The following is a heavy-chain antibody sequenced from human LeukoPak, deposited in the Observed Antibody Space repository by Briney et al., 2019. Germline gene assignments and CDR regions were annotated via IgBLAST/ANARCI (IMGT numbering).Heavy chain of an antibody. CDR2: MKPDGSEI. CDR1: GFTFSTYS. D-gene: IGHD2-15*01. CDR3: ASGNSFDY. V-gene: IGHV3-7*01. Sequence: PGGSLRLSCAASGFTFSTYSMNWVRQAPGKGLECVANMKPDGSEIYYVDSVRGRFTVSRDNAKNSLYLQMNSLRADDTAVYLCASGNSFDYWGQGTLVTVSS. J-gene: IGHJ4*02.